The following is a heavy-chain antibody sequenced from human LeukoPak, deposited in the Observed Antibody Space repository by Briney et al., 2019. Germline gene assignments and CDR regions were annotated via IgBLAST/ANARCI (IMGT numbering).Heavy chain of an antibody. CDR3: ARDSRATSGWKTFDY. J-gene: IGHJ4*02. V-gene: IGHV3-7*01. D-gene: IGHD6-19*01. Sequence: GSLRLSCAASGFTFSSYWMSWVRQAPGKGLEWVANIKQDGSEKYYVDSVKGRFTISRDNAKNSLYLQMNSLRAEDTAVYYCARDSRATSGWKTFDYWGQGTLVTVSS. CDR2: IKQDGSEK. CDR1: GFTFSSYW.